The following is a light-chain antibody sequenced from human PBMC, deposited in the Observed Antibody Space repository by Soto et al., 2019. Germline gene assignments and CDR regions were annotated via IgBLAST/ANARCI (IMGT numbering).Light chain of an antibody. J-gene: IGKJ2*01. V-gene: IGKV3-15*01. CDR3: QQYIDWPPYT. CDR2: GAS. CDR1: QSVGDT. Sequence: EIVMTQSPGTLSLSPGEKATLSCRASQSVGDTFLSWYQQKPGQAPRLLIYGASTRATGIPARFSGSGSGTEFTLTISSLQSEDFAVYYCQQYIDWPPYTFGQGTKVDI.